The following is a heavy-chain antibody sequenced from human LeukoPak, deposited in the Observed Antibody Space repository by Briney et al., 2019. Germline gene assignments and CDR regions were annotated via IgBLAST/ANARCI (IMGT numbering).Heavy chain of an antibody. CDR1: GFTFDDYA. D-gene: IGHD1-26*01. V-gene: IGHV3-9*01. CDR2: ISWNSGSI. CDR3: ARLGSYDF. Sequence: GGSLRLSCAASGFTFDDYAMHWVRQAPGKGLEWVSGISWNSGSIGYADSVKGRFTISRDNSKNTLYLQMNGLRAEDTAIYYCARLGSYDFWGQGTLVTVSS. J-gene: IGHJ4*02.